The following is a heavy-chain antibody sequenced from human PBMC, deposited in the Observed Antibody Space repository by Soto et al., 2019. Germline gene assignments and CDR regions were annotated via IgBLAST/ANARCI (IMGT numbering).Heavy chain of an antibody. D-gene: IGHD3-10*01. V-gene: IGHV3-21*01. J-gene: IGHJ6*02. CDR2: ISSSSSYI. CDR3: ARERGPSMVRGVNYYSYYGMDV. Sequence: LRLSCAASGFTFSSYSMNWVRQAPGKGLAWVSSISSSSSYIYYADSVKGRFTISRDNAKNSLYLQMNSLRAEDTAVYYCARERGPSMVRGVNYYSYYGMDVWGQGTTVTVSS. CDR1: GFTFSSYS.